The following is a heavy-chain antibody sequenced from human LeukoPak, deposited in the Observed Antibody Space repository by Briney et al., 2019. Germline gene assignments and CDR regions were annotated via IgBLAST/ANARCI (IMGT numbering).Heavy chain of an antibody. Sequence: GGSLRLSCAASGFTFSSYSMNWVRQAPGKGLEWVSSISSSSSYIYYADSVKGRFTISRDNAKNSLYLQMNSLRAEDTAVYYCARDKVVGATYFDYWGQGTLVTVSS. CDR3: ARDKVVGATYFDY. J-gene: IGHJ4*02. D-gene: IGHD1-26*01. CDR2: ISSSSSYI. V-gene: IGHV3-21*01. CDR1: GFTFSSYS.